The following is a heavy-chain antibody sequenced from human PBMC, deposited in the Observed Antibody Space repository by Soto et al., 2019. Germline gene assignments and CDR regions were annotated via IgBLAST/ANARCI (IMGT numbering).Heavy chain of an antibody. Sequence: QVQLQESGPGLVKPSQTLSLTCTVSGGSISSGDYYWSWIRQPPGKGLEWIGYIYYSGSTYYNPSHKSRVNISVDTSKNQFYLKLSSVTAADTAVYYCARDYHSSGWYGGESEPPSWGQGTLVTVSS. CDR3: ARDYHSSGWYGGESEPPS. CDR1: GGSISSGDYY. CDR2: IYYSGST. J-gene: IGHJ4*02. D-gene: IGHD6-19*01. V-gene: IGHV4-30-4*01.